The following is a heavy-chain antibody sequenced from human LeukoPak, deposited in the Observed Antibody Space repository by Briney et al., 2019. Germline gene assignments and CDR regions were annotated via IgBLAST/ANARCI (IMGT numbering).Heavy chain of an antibody. J-gene: IGHJ6*03. V-gene: IGHV4-34*01. CDR1: GDSLSRYY. CDR3: ASVRHDPLEYYYYVDV. D-gene: IGHD2/OR15-2a*01. CDR2: INPSGSP. Sequence: SETLSLTCAVYGDSLSRYYWTWIRQPPGKGLEWLGEINPSGSPDYNPSLKSRATISVDTSKNQFSLRLASVTAADTAVYYCASVRHDPLEYYYYVDVWGKGTTVTVSS.